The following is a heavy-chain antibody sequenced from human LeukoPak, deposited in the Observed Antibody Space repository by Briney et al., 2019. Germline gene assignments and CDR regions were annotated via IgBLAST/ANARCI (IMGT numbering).Heavy chain of an antibody. Sequence: GGSLRLSCAASGFTFSSYSMIWVRQAPGKGLEWISYISSGSRTIYYADSVKGRFTVSRDNAKNSLYLQMNSLRAEDTAVYYCAKDDYYDTSGYRDWGQGTLVTVSS. CDR1: GFTFSSYS. D-gene: IGHD3-22*01. CDR3: AKDDYYDTSGYRD. CDR2: ISSGSRTI. J-gene: IGHJ4*02. V-gene: IGHV3-48*01.